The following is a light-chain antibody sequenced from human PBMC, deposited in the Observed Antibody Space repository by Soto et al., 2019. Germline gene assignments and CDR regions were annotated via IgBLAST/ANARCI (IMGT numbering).Light chain of an antibody. CDR3: NSFRVSHLYV. V-gene: IGLV2-14*01. J-gene: IGLJ1*01. CDR1: SSDVGGYNA. CDR2: EVT. Sequence: QSVLSQPASVSGSPGQTSTISCTGTSSDVGGYNAVSWYQHHPGKAPKLIIYEVTHRPSGVSDRFSASKSGNTASLTISGLQAEDEADYYCNSFRVSHLYVFGTGTKATVL.